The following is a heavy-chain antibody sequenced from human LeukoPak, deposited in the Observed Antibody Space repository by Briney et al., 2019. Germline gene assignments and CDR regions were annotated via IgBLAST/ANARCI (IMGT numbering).Heavy chain of an antibody. D-gene: IGHD3-3*01. V-gene: IGHV4-59*01. CDR3: ARAGTSRYDFWSGYSDYYYYYMDV. J-gene: IGHJ6*03. Sequence: SETLSLTCTVSGGSISSYYWSWIRQPPGKGLEWMGYIYYSGSTNYDPSLKSRFTISVDTSKNQFCLKLSSVTAADTAVYYCARAGTSRYDFWSGYSDYYYYYMDVWGKGTTVTVSS. CDR1: GGSISSYY. CDR2: IYYSGST.